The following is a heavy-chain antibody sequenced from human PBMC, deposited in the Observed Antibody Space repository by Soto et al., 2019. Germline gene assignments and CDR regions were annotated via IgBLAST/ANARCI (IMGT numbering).Heavy chain of an antibody. D-gene: IGHD3-10*01. CDR2: MNPNSGNT. CDR1: GYTFTSYD. CDR3: ARGINYYDSGDDAFEI. J-gene: IGHJ3*02. V-gene: IGHV1-8*01. Sequence: QVQLVQSGAEVKKPGASVKVSCKASGYTFTSYDINWVRQATGQGLEWMGWMNPNSGNTGYAKKFQGRVPMTRNTSISTAYMDLSSLRSADTAVYYCARGINYYDSGDDAFEIWGQGTMVTVSS.